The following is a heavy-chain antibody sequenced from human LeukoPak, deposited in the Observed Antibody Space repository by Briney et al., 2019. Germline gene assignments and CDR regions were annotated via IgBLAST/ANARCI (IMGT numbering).Heavy chain of an antibody. CDR3: ARVPGMTMTGGFDY. CDR1: GFTFNTYP. J-gene: IGHJ4*02. D-gene: IGHD3-9*01. CDR2: ISHDGSNK. V-gene: IGHV3-30-3*01. Sequence: GGSLRLSCAASGFTFNTYPIHWVRQAPGKGLEWVAVISHDGSNKYNADSVKGRFTISRDNSKSTLYLQMDSLRAEDTAVYYCARVPGMTMTGGFDYWGQGTLVTVSS.